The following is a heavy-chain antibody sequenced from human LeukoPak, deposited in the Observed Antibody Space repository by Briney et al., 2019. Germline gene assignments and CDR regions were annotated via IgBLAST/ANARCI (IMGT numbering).Heavy chain of an antibody. V-gene: IGHV7-4-1*02. CDR1: GYTFTSYA. J-gene: IGHJ4*02. CDR3: ARETPPPYYDFWSGQRELKETHPDH. Sequence: ASVKVSCKASGYTFTSYAMNWVRQAPGQGLEWMGWINTNTGNPTYAQGFTGRFVFSLDTSVSTAYLQISSLKAEDTAVYYCARETPPPYYDFWSGQRELKETHPDHWGQGTLVTVSS. D-gene: IGHD3-3*01. CDR2: INTNTGNP.